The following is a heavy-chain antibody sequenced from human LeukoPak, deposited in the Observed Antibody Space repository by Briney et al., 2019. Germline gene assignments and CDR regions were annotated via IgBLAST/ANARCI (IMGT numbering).Heavy chain of an antibody. D-gene: IGHD3-22*01. J-gene: IGHJ4*02. CDR3: ARASYYDSSGYDFDY. V-gene: IGHV1-18*01. CDR2: ISAYNGNT. CDR1: GYTFTSYG. Sequence: GASVKVSCKASGYTFTSYGISWVRQAPGQGLEWMGRISAYNGNTNYAQKLQGRVTMTTDTSTSTAYMELRSLRSDDTAVYYCARASYYDSSGYDFDYWGQGTLVTVSS.